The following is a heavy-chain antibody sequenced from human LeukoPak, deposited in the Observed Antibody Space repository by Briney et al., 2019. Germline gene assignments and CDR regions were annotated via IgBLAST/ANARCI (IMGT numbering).Heavy chain of an antibody. CDR1: GDSLSSSY. V-gene: IGHV4-4*07. CDR3: ARDCSGGNCYLGVVDY. J-gene: IGHJ4*02. D-gene: IGHD2-15*01. CDR2: IYLSGYT. Sequence: SETLSLTCTVSGDSLSSSYWSWIRQSAGKGLEWIGRIYLSGYTNYKPSLKSRVTMSIDPSKNQFSLRLTSVTAADAAVYYCARDCSGGNCYLGVVDYWGQGTLVTVSS.